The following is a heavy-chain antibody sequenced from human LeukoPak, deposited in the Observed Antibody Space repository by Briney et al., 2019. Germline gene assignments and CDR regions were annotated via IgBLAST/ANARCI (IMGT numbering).Heavy chain of an antibody. CDR1: GDSIIRGSHY. J-gene: IGHJ5*01. V-gene: IGHV4-61*02. Sequence: SQTLSLTCAVSGDSIIRGSHYWTWIRQPAGKTFEWIGRIYTSGSANYNPSVESRATISINTADNQFALGVSCVIGADTPIYYCAREWWHRRHWFDSWGQGTLVTVSS. CDR2: IYTSGSA. D-gene: IGHD2-15*01. CDR3: AREWWHRRHWFDS.